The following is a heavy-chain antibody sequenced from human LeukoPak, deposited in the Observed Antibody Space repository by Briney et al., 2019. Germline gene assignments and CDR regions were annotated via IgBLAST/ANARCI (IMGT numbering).Heavy chain of an antibody. V-gene: IGHV3-7*01. D-gene: IGHD4-23*01. J-gene: IGHJ4*02. CDR3: ARDRGYSTFDC. CDR1: AFTFSNYW. Sequence: GGSLRLSCAASAFTFSNYWMSWVRQAPGKGLEWVANIKEDGSEINYVDSVKGRFTISRDNAKNSLYLQMNSLRVDDTAVYYCARDRGYSTFDCWGQGTLVTVSS. CDR2: IKEDGSEI.